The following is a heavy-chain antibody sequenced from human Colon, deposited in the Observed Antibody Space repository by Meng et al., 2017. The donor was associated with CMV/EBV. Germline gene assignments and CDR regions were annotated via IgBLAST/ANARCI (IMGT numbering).Heavy chain of an antibody. CDR3: AKSPIWVAVAGVLHY. D-gene: IGHD6-19*01. CDR2: ISSSDGRT. Sequence: GSLRLSCAASGFTFGTYAMSWVRQAPGKGPEWVSAISSSDGRTSYADSVRGRFTISRDNSKNTLYLQMNSLRAEDTAVYYCAKSPIWVAVAGVLHYWGQGTQVTVSS. CDR1: GFTFGTYA. J-gene: IGHJ4*02. V-gene: IGHV3-23*01.